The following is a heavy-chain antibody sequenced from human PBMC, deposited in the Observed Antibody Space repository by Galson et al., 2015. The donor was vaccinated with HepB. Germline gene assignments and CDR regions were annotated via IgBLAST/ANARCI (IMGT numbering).Heavy chain of an antibody. CDR2: IIPILGIA. V-gene: IGHV1-69*04. Sequence: SVKVSCKASGGTFSSYTISWVRQAPGQGLEWMGRIIPILGIANYAQKFQGRVTITADKSTSTAYMELSSLRSEDTAVYYCARDDAEYCSGGSCYWGQGTLVTVSS. CDR3: ARDDAEYCSGGSCY. D-gene: IGHD2-15*01. J-gene: IGHJ4*02. CDR1: GGTFSSYT.